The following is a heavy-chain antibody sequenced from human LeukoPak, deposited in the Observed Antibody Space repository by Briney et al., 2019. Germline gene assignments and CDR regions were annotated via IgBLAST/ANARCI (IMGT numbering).Heavy chain of an antibody. CDR3: ARDRGSYYWFDP. V-gene: IGHV4-59*12. D-gene: IGHD1-26*01. Sequence: SETLSLTCTVSGGSISTSYWSWIRQPPGKRLEWIAYIFYTGVTNFNPSLKSRVTISVDTSRSQFSLNLSSVTAADTAVYYCARDRGSYYWFDPWGQGTLVTVSS. J-gene: IGHJ5*02. CDR2: IFYTGVT. CDR1: GGSISTSY.